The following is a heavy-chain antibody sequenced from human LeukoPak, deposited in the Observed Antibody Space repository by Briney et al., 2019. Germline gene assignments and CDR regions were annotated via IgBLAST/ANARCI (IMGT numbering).Heavy chain of an antibody. CDR2: IYTSGST. CDR1: GGSISSYY. D-gene: IGHD3-22*01. J-gene: IGHJ4*02. Sequence: SETLSLTCTVSGGSISSYYWSWIRQPAGKGLKWIGRIYTSGSTNYNPSLKSRVTMSVDTSKNQFSLKLSSVTAADTAVYYCARSHYYDSSGYYYDYWGQGTLVTVSS. CDR3: ARSHYYDSSGYYYDY. V-gene: IGHV4-4*07.